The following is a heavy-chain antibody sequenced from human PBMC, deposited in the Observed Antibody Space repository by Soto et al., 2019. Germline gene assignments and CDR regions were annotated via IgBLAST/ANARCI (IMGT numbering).Heavy chain of an antibody. V-gene: IGHV3-11*01. CDR2: ISSSGSTI. Sequence: GGSLRLSCAASGFTFSDYYMSWIRQAPGKGLEWVSYISSSGSTIYYADSVKGRFTISRDNAKNSLYLQMNSLRAEDTAVYYCARSLDIVVVPAAMRYYYYYMDVWGKGTTVTVSS. CDR3: ARSLDIVVVPAAMRYYYYYMDV. CDR1: GFTFSDYY. D-gene: IGHD2-2*01. J-gene: IGHJ6*03.